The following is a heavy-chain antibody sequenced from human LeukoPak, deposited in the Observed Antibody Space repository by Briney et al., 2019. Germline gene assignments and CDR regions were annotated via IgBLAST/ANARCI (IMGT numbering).Heavy chain of an antibody. V-gene: IGHV4-59*12. J-gene: IGHJ6*03. CDR1: GDSISGYY. D-gene: IGHD6-13*01. CDR3: ARGRSSSSWYLVYYMDV. Sequence: SETLSLTCTVCGDSISGYYWSWIRQPPGKALEWIGYNSGSTNYNPSLKSRVTISVDTSKNQFSMKLSTVTAADTAVYYCARGRSSSSWYLVYYMDVWGKGTTVTVSS. CDR2: NSGST.